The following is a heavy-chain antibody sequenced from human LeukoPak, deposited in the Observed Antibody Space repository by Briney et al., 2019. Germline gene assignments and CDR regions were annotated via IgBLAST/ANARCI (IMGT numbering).Heavy chain of an antibody. J-gene: IGHJ4*02. CDR1: GGSFSGYY. Sequence: SETLSLTCAVYGGSFSGYYWSWIRQPPGKGLEWIREINHSGSTNYNPSLKSRVTISVDTSKNQFSLKLSSVTAADTAVYYCARGRRWWGLWLEYYFDYWGQGTLVTVSP. D-gene: IGHD3-10*01. V-gene: IGHV4-34*01. CDR2: INHSGST. CDR3: ARGRRWWGLWLEYYFDY.